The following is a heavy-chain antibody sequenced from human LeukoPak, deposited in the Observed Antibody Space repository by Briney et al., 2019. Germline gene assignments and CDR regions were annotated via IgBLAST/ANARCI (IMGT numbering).Heavy chain of an antibody. CDR2: INAGNGNT. CDR3: ARDTGGYDWVRYYFDY. J-gene: IGHJ4*02. CDR1: GYTFTSYA. V-gene: IGHV1-3*01. Sequence: ASVKVSCKASGYTFTSYAMHWVRQAPGQRLEWMGWINAGNGNTKYSQKFQGGVTITRDTSASTAYMELSSLRSEDTAVYYCARDTGGYDWVRYYFDYWGQGTLVTVSS. D-gene: IGHD5-12*01.